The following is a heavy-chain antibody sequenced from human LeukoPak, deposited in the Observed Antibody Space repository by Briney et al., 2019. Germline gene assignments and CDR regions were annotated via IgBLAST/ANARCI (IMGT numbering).Heavy chain of an antibody. D-gene: IGHD3-3*01. CDR3: ARELVLRQDFGRAFDI. CDR2: IYYSGST. CDR1: GGSISSGGYY. V-gene: IGHV4-31*03. J-gene: IGHJ3*02. Sequence: SQTLSLTCTVSGGSISSGGYYWSWIRQHPGKGLEWIGYIYYSGSTYYNPSLKSRVTISVDTSKNRFSLKLSSVTAADTAVYYCARELVLRQDFGRAFDIWGQGTMVTVSS.